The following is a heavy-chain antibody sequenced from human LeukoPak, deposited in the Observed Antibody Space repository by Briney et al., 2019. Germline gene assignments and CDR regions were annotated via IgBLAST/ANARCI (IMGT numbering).Heavy chain of an antibody. D-gene: IGHD3-10*01. CDR1: GGSISSSSYY. CDR3: ARQLISWFDP. Sequence: SETLSLTCTVSGGSISSSSYYWGWIRQPPGKGLEWIGYIYYSGSTNYNPSLKSRVTISVDTSKNQFSLKLSSVTAADTAVYYCARQLISWFDPWGQGTLVTVSS. CDR2: IYYSGST. V-gene: IGHV4-61*05. J-gene: IGHJ5*02.